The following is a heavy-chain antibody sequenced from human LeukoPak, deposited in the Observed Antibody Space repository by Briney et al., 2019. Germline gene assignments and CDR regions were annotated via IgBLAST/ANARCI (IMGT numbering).Heavy chain of an antibody. J-gene: IGHJ4*02. CDR2: IYYSGST. V-gene: IGHV4-59*08. CDR1: GGSSSSYY. CDR3: ARGGSWYKD. Sequence: SETLSLTFTVSGGSSSSYYWSLIRQLPGNGLEWIGYIYYSGSTNYNPSLKSRVTISVDTSKNQFSLKLSSVTAADTAVYYCARGGSWYKDWGQGTLVTVSS. D-gene: IGHD6-13*01.